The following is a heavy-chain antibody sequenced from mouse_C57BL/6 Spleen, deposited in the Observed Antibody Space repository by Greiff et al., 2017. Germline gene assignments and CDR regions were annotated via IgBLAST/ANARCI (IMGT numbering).Heavy chain of an antibody. CDR2: IRSKSSNYAT. Sequence: EVKLVESGGGLVQPKGSLKLSCAASGFTFNTYAMHWVRQAPGKGLEWVARIRSKSSNYATYYADSVKDRFTISRDDSQSMLYLQMNNLKTEDTAMYYCVRGGITTVVATGGYFDVWGTGTTVTVSS. V-gene: IGHV10-3*01. CDR1: GFTFNTYA. D-gene: IGHD1-1*01. CDR3: VRGGITTVVATGGYFDV. J-gene: IGHJ1*03.